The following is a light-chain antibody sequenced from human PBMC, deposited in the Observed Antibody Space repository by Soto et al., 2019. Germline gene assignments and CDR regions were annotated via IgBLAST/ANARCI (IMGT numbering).Light chain of an antibody. Sequence: QSVLTQPPSASGTPGQRVTISCSGSSSNVGRNTVNWYQQLPGTAPKLLIYSNNQRPSGVPDRFSGSKSGTSASLAISVLQSEDEADYYCAAWDDSLNAVVFGGGTKLTVL. CDR3: AAWDDSLNAVV. J-gene: IGLJ2*01. CDR1: SSNVGRNT. CDR2: SNN. V-gene: IGLV1-44*01.